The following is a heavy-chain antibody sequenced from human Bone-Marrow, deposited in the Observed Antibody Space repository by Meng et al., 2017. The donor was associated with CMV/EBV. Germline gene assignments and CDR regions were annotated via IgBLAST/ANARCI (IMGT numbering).Heavy chain of an antibody. CDR3: ASCYDILTGLPSTWFDP. CDR1: GGTFSSYA. V-gene: IGHV1-69*10. CDR2: IIPILGIA. J-gene: IGHJ5*02. Sequence: SVKVSCKASGGTFSSYAISWVRQAPGQGLEWMGGIIPILGIANYAQKFQGRVTITADKSTSTAYMELSSLRSEDTAVYYCASCYDILTGLPSTWFDPWGQGTLVTVSS. D-gene: IGHD3-9*01.